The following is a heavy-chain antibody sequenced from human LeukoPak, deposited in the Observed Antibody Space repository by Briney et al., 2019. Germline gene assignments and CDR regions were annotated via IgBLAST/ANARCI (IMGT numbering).Heavy chain of an antibody. CDR3: ARLGPGGHGEFDY. V-gene: IGHV4-38-2*02. D-gene: IGHD3-10*01. Sequence: SETLSLTCTVSGYSISSGYYWGWIRQPPGKGLEWIGRIYTSGSTNYNPSLKSRVTISVDTSKNQFSLKLSSVTAADTAVYYCARLGPGGHGEFDYWGQGTLVTVSS. J-gene: IGHJ4*02. CDR1: GYSISSGYY. CDR2: IYTSGST.